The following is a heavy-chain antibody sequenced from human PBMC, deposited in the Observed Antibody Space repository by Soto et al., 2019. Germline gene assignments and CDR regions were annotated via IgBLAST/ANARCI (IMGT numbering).Heavy chain of an antibody. Sequence: ASVKVSCKASGYTFTSYAMHWVRQAPGQRLEWMGWINAGNGNTKYSQKFQGRVTITRDTSASTAYMELSSLRSEDTAVYDCARVLSYYNWFDPWGQGTLVTFSS. CDR1: GYTFTSYA. J-gene: IGHJ5*02. V-gene: IGHV1-3*01. D-gene: IGHD3-10*01. CDR3: ARVLSYYNWFDP. CDR2: INAGNGNT.